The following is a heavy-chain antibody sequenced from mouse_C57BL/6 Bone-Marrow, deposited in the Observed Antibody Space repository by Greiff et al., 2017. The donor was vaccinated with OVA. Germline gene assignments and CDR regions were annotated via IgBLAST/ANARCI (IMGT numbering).Heavy chain of an antibody. Sequence: QVQLQQPGAELVKPGASVKMSCKASGYTFTSYWITWVKQRPGQGLEWIGDIYPGSGSTNYNEKFKSKATLTVETSSSTAYMQLSSLTSEDSAVYYCARPNWDFDYWGQGTTLTVSS. CDR2: IYPGSGST. D-gene: IGHD4-1*02. CDR1: GYTFTSYW. V-gene: IGHV1-55*01. J-gene: IGHJ2*01. CDR3: ARPNWDFDY.